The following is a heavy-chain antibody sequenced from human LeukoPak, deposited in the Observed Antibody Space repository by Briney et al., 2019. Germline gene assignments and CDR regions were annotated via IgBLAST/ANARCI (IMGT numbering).Heavy chain of an antibody. CDR3: AKNAHYQGYSYGGIDY. CDR2: IKYDGSEE. Sequence: PGGSLRLSCAASGFTYNDYWMAWVRLAQGKGLEWVANIKYDGSEEYSADSLQGRLSISRDNAKNTLYLQMNSLRAEDTAVYYCAKNAHYQGYSYGGIDYWGQGTLVTVSS. V-gene: IGHV3-7*01. CDR1: GFTYNDYW. D-gene: IGHD5-18*01. J-gene: IGHJ4*02.